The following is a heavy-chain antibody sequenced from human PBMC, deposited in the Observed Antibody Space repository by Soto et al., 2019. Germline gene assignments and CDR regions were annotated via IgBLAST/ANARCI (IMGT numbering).Heavy chain of an antibody. Sequence: QVQLQQWGAGLLKPSETLSLTCAVYGGSFSGYYWSWIRQPPGKGLEWIGEINHSGSTNYNPSLKIRVTISVDTSKTQFSLKLSSVTAADTAVYYCARENVSGYSRMDVWGQGTTVTVSS. CDR1: GGSFSGYY. V-gene: IGHV4-34*01. D-gene: IGHD5-18*01. CDR2: INHSGST. CDR3: ARENVSGYSRMDV. J-gene: IGHJ6*02.